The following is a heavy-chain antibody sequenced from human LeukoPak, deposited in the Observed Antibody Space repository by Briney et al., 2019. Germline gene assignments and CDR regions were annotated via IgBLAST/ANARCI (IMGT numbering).Heavy chain of an antibody. CDR1: GYTFTSYG. D-gene: IGHD2-2*01. V-gene: IGHV1-18*04. J-gene: IGHJ4*02. CDR3: ARDRCSSTSCYLDY. CDR2: ISAHNGNT. Sequence: RASVKVSCKASGYTFTSYGISWVRQAPGQGLEWMGWISAHNGNTNYAQKLQGRVTMTTDTSTSTAYMELRSLRSDDTAVYYCARDRCSSTSCYLDYWGQGTLVTVSS.